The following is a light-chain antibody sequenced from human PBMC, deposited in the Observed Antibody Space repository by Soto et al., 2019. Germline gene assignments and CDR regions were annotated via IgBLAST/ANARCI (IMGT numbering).Light chain of an antibody. CDR2: DAS. V-gene: IGKV3-11*01. J-gene: IGKJ1*01. Sequence: EIVLTQSPATLSLSPGERATLSCRASQSVSSYLAWYQQKPGQAPRLLIYDASNRATGIPARFSGSGSGTDFTLTISSLGTEDFAVYYCQQRSNWLRTFGQGTKVELK. CDR3: QQRSNWLRT. CDR1: QSVSSY.